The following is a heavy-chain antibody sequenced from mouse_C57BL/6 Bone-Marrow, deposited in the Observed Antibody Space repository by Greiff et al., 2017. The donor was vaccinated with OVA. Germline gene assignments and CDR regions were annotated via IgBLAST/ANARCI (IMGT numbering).Heavy chain of an antibody. CDR3: ARAPYGSSYYAMDY. CDR2: ISDGGSYT. CDR1: GFTFSSYA. V-gene: IGHV5-4*01. J-gene: IGHJ4*01. D-gene: IGHD1-1*01. Sequence: EVHLVESGGGLVKPGGSLKLSCAASGFTFSSYAMSWVRQTPEKRLEWVATISDGGSYTYYPDNVKGRFTISRDNAKNNLYLQMSHLKSEDTAMYYCARAPYGSSYYAMDYWGQGTSVTVSS.